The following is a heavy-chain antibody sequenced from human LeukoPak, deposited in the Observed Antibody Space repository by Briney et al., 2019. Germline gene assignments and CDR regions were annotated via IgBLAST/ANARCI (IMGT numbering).Heavy chain of an antibody. CDR1: GFTFSSYW. Sequence: GGSLRLSCAASGFTFSSYWMHWVRQAPGKGLVWVSRINSDGSSTSYADSVKGRFTISRDNAKNTLYLQMNSLRAEDTAVYYCARDPSIVGDLYYFDYWRQGTLVTVSS. CDR2: INSDGSST. J-gene: IGHJ4*02. V-gene: IGHV3-74*01. D-gene: IGHD1-26*01. CDR3: ARDPSIVGDLYYFDY.